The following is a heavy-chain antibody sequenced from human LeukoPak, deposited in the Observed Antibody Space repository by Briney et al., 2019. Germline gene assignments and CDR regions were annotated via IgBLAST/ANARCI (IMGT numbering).Heavy chain of an antibody. CDR3: ARFWSGHYNFDY. CDR1: GFTFRTYS. V-gene: IGHV3-21*06. CDR2: ISCSSNYI. D-gene: IGHD3-3*01. Sequence: GGSLRLSCASSGFTFRTYSKNCVRQAPAKGLEWVSSISCSSNYIYYEDSVKGRFSISTDNAKNSLYLQMNSLRAEDTAVYYCARFWSGHYNFDYWGQGTLVTVSS. J-gene: IGHJ4*02.